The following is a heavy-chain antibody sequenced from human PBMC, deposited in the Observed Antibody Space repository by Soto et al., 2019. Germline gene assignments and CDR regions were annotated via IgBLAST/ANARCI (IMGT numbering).Heavy chain of an antibody. V-gene: IGHV6-1*01. CDR2: TYYRSKWYN. J-gene: IGHJ6*02. Sequence: XQTLSLTGAISGWSVCSNSAAWNWIRQSPSRGLEWLGRTYYRSKWYNEYAVSVKKRITINPDTSKNQFSLQLNSLPPDHTAAYYCATDRLKEVKGYDVMSGQYDRMDLCGQGLTVTVSS. CDR3: ATDRLKEVKGYDVMSGQYDRMDL. CDR1: GWSVCSNSAA. D-gene: IGHD5-12*01.